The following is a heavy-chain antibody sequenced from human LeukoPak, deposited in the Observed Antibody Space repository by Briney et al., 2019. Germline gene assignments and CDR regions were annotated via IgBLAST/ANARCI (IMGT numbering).Heavy chain of an antibody. CDR2: IYHSGST. Sequence: SQTLSLTCTVSGGSISSGGYYWSWIRQPPGKGLEWIGYIYHSGSTYYNPSLKSRVTISVDRSKNQFSLKLSSVTAADTAVYYCARYGVAAAVDYWGQGTLVTVSS. J-gene: IGHJ4*02. D-gene: IGHD6-13*01. CDR1: GGSISSGGYY. V-gene: IGHV4-30-2*01. CDR3: ARYGVAAAVDY.